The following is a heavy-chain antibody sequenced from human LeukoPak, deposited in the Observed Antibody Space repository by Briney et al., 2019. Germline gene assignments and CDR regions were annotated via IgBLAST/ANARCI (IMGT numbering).Heavy chain of an antibody. CDR2: ISYSSSHI. CDR3: ATSGGSAMAQQCMDV. J-gene: IGHJ6*03. D-gene: IGHD2-2*01. Sequence: GGSLRLSCAASGFTFSASGMNWVRQAPGKGLEWVSAISYSSSHIYYADSVKGRFTISRDNAENSLYLQMNTLRAEDTAVYYCATSGGSAMAQQCMDVWGKGTTVTVSS. CDR1: GFTFSASG. V-gene: IGHV3-21*01.